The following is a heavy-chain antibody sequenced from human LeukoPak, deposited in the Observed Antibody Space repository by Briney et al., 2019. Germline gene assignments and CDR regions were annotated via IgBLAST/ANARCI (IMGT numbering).Heavy chain of an antibody. CDR3: ARDFRFLEDY. Sequence: GGSLRLSCAASGFTFSNYWMTWVRQAPGKGLEGVGNIKRDGSEKYYVGSVKGRFTISRDNAKNSLYLQMNSLRAEDTAVYYCARDFRFLEDYWGQGTLVTVSS. J-gene: IGHJ4*02. D-gene: IGHD3-3*01. CDR1: GFTFSNYW. CDR2: IKRDGSEK. V-gene: IGHV3-7*01.